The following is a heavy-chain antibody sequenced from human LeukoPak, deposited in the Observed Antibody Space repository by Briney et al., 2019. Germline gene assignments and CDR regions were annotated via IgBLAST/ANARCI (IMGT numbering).Heavy chain of an antibody. CDR1: GGSISSGSYY. Sequence: SSETLSLTCTVSGGSISSGSYYWRWIRQPAGKGLEWIGRIYTSGSTNYNPSLKSRVTISVDTSKNQFSLKLSSVTAADTAVYYCAREDDSSGYSLDYWGQGTLVTVSS. V-gene: IGHV4-61*02. J-gene: IGHJ4*02. D-gene: IGHD3-22*01. CDR2: IYTSGST. CDR3: AREDDSSGYSLDY.